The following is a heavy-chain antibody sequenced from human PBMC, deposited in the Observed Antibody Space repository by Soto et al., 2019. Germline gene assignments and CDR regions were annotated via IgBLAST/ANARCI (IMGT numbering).Heavy chain of an antibody. CDR3: AREDSSSWYNFRVMFGY. V-gene: IGHV1-46*03. D-gene: IGHD6-13*01. CDR1: GYTFTSYY. J-gene: IGHJ4*02. Sequence: QVQLVQSGAEVKKPGASVKVSCKASGYTFTSYYMHWVRQAPGQGLEWMGIINPSGGSTSYAQKFQGRVTMTRDTSTSTVYMELSSLRSEDTAVYYCAREDSSSWYNFRVMFGYWDQGTLVTVSS. CDR2: INPSGGST.